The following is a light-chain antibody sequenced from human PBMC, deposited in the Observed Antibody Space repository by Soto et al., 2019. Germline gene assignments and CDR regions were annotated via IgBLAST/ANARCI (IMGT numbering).Light chain of an antibody. CDR3: QQYNSYPYT. Sequence: DIPMTQSPSTLSASVGDRVTITCLASQSNSSWLAWYQQKPGKAPKLLIYKASSLESGVPSRFSGGGSGTEFTLTISSLQPDDFATYYCQQYNSYPYTFGQGTKLEIK. J-gene: IGKJ2*01. CDR2: KAS. V-gene: IGKV1-5*03. CDR1: QSNSSW.